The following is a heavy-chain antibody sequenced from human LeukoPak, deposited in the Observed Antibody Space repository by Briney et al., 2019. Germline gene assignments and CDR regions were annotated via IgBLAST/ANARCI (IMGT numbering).Heavy chain of an antibody. CDR2: INPNSGGT. CDR1: GYTFTGYY. D-gene: IGHD2-2*03. Sequence: GASVKVSCKASGYTFTGYYMHWVRQAPGQGLEWMGWINPNSGGTNYAQKFQARVTMTRDTSISTAYMELSRLRSDDTAVYYCARNPLGYCSSTSCYEGDWFDPWGQGTLVTVSS. CDR3: ARNPLGYCSSTSCYEGDWFDP. J-gene: IGHJ5*02. V-gene: IGHV1-2*02.